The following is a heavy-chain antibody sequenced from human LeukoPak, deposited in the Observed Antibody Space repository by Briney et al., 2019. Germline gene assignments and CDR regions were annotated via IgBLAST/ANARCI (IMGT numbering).Heavy chain of an antibody. Sequence: SQTLSLTCAISGDSFSSSASWNWIRQSPSRGVEWLGRTYYRSKWYSDYATSVKSRITINADTSKNQFSLQLNSVIHEDTAVYYCARDPDSSSEWGPFDPWGQGTLVTVSS. V-gene: IGHV6-1*01. CDR3: ARDPDSSSEWGPFDP. D-gene: IGHD6-6*01. CDR2: TYYRSKWYS. CDR1: GDSFSSSAS. J-gene: IGHJ5*02.